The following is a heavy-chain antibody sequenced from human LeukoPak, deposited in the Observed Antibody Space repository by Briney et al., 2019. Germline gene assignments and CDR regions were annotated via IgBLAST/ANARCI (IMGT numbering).Heavy chain of an antibody. CDR1: GFTFISYS. CDR3: ARAGGCSSTSCYGDAFDI. V-gene: IGHV3-21*01. CDR2: ISSSSSYI. D-gene: IGHD2-2*01. Sequence: GGSLRLSCAASGFTFISYSMNWVRQAPGKGLEWVSSISSSSSYIYYADSVKGRFTISRDNAKNSLYLQMNSLRAEDTAVYYCARAGGCSSTSCYGDAFDIWGQGTMVTVSS. J-gene: IGHJ3*02.